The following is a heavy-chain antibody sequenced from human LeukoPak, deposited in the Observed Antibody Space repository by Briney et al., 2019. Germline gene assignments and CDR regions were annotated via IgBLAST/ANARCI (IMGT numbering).Heavy chain of an antibody. CDR1: GGSISSYY. V-gene: IGHV4-59*01. D-gene: IGHD5-18*01. J-gene: IGHJ5*02. CDR2: IYYSGST. CDR3: ARERSGYSYGYHWFDP. Sequence: SETLSLTCTVSGGSISSYYWSWIRQPPGKGLEWIGYIYYSGSTNYNPSLKSRVTISVDTSKNQFSLKPSSVTAADTAVYYCARERSGYSYGYHWFDPWGQGTLVTVSS.